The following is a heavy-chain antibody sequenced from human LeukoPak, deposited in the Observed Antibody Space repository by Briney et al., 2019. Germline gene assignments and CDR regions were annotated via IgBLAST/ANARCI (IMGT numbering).Heavy chain of an antibody. Sequence: GGSLRLSCAASGFTFRTCGMHWVRQAPGKGLDWVTFIRYDGSNKYYADSVKGRFTISRDNSKNTLYLQMNSLRAEDTAVYYCAKDQEVGATTIDYWGQGTLVTVSS. V-gene: IGHV3-30*02. D-gene: IGHD1-26*01. CDR3: AKDQEVGATTIDY. J-gene: IGHJ4*02. CDR2: IRYDGSNK. CDR1: GFTFRTCG.